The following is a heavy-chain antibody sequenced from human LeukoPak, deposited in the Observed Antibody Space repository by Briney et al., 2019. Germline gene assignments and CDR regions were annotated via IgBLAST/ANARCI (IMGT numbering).Heavy chain of an antibody. D-gene: IGHD3-22*01. Sequence: SETLSLTCTVSGDSISGYYWSWIRQPPGKGLEWIAFIHSSGTTNYNPSLKSRVTISVDTSKNQFSLKLSSVTAADTAVYYCARVLDSSGYYYGFDPWGQGTLVTVSS. CDR3: ARVLDSSGYYYGFDP. J-gene: IGHJ5*02. CDR1: GDSISGYY. CDR2: IHSSGTT. V-gene: IGHV4-59*12.